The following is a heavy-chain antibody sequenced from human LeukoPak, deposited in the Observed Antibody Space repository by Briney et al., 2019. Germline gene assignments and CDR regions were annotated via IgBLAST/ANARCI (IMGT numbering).Heavy chain of an antibody. D-gene: IGHD3-10*01. CDR1: GGSVTSDS. CDR2: IYNTGSS. CDR3: ARLGKLNLVQGVFWYFDL. V-gene: IGHV4-4*08. Sequence: PSETLPLICTVSGGSVTSDSWNWIRQTPGKGLEWIGYIYNTGSSNYNPALKNRVTMSLDKSKNQLSLKLTAVTAADTAVYYCARLGKLNLVQGVFWYFDLWGRGTLVTVSS. J-gene: IGHJ2*01.